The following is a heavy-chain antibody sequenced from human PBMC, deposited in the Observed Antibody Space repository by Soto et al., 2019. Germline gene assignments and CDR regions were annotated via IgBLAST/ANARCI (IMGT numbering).Heavy chain of an antibody. CDR1: GGSFNGYC. V-gene: IGHV4-34*01. CDR3: ARGPTMVRGVPGRYYYGVDV. Sequence: PSETLSLTCAVYGGSFNGYCWIWIRQPPGKGLEWIGEMTPSGSTNYKSSLKSRVTISVDSSKSQFSLKLNSVTAADTAVYYCARGPTMVRGVPGRYYYGVDVWGQGTTVTVS. D-gene: IGHD3-10*01. J-gene: IGHJ6*02. CDR2: MTPSGST.